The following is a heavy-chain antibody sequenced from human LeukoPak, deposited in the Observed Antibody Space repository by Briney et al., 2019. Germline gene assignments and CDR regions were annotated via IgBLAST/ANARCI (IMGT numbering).Heavy chain of an antibody. J-gene: IGHJ2*01. CDR3: ARGVHGDYRWYFDL. Sequence: PSETLSLTCTVSGGSISSYYWSWIRQPPGKGLEWIGYIYYIGGTNYNPSLKSRVTISVDTSKNQFSLKLSSVTAADTAVYYCARGVHGDYRWYFDLWGRGTLVTVSS. CDR2: IYYIGGT. V-gene: IGHV4-59*01. CDR1: GGSISSYY. D-gene: IGHD4-17*01.